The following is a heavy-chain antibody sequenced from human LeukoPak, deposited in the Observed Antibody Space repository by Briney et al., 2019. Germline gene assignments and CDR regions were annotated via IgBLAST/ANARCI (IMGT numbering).Heavy chain of an antibody. Sequence: PSETLSLTCTVSGGSISSYYWSWIRQPPGKGLEWIGYIYYSGSTNYNPSLKSRVTISVDTSKNQFSLKLSSVTAADTAVYYCARVSQGSWARFDYWGQGTLVTVSS. V-gene: IGHV4-59*01. CDR1: GGSISSYY. J-gene: IGHJ4*02. D-gene: IGHD6-13*01. CDR3: ARVSQGSWARFDY. CDR2: IYYSGST.